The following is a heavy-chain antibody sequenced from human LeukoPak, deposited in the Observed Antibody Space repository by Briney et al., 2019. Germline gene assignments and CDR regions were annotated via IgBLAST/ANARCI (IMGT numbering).Heavy chain of an antibody. CDR3: ARENSSGYYYVGNPIDY. CDR1: GFTFSSYW. V-gene: IGHV3-21*04. Sequence: GGSLRLSCAAAGFTFSSYWMNWVRQAPGKGLEWVSSISSSSSYIYYADSVKGRFTISRDNAKNSLYLQMNSLRAEDTAVYYCARENSSGYYYVGNPIDYWGQGTLVTVSS. CDR2: ISSSSSYI. J-gene: IGHJ4*02. D-gene: IGHD3-22*01.